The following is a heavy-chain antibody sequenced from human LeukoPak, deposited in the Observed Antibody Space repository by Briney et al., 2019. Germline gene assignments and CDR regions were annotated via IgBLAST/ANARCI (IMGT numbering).Heavy chain of an antibody. CDR2: IRQDGRDK. CDR1: GFTFSRHY. V-gene: IGHV3-7*01. Sequence: GGSLRLSCAASGFTFSRHYMSWVRQSPGKGLEWVANIRQDGRDKYYVDSVKGRFTISRDNADNSLYLQMNSLRAEDTGVYYCVRESKVGSSDDAFDIWGQGTMVTVSS. D-gene: IGHD1-26*01. J-gene: IGHJ3*02. CDR3: VRESKVGSSDDAFDI.